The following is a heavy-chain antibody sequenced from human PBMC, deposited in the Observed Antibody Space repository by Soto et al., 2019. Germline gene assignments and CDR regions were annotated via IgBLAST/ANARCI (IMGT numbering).Heavy chain of an antibody. J-gene: IGHJ6*02. CDR3: ARLSGCSSTSCYTHMDV. D-gene: IGHD2-2*02. CDR1: GYSFTSYW. CDR2: IYPGDSDT. V-gene: IGHV5-51*01. Sequence: GESLKISCKGSGYSFTSYWIGWVRQMPGKGLEWMGIIYPGDSDTRYSPSFQGQVTISADKSISTAYLQRSSLKASDTAMYYCARLSGCSSTSCYTHMDVWGQGTTVTVSS.